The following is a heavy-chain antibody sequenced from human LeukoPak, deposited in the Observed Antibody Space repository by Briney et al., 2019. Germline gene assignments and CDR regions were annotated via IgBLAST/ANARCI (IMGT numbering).Heavy chain of an antibody. CDR3: ARDNRYGDYSRRYYYGMDV. Sequence: GSLRLSXXASGFTVSSNYMSWVRQAPGKGLEWVSVIYSGGSTYYADSVKGRFTISRDNSKKTLYLQMNSLRAEDTAVYYCARDNRYGDYSRRYYYGMDVWGQGTTVTVSS. D-gene: IGHD4-17*01. CDR2: IYSGGST. J-gene: IGHJ6*02. CDR1: GFTVSSNY. V-gene: IGHV3-53*01.